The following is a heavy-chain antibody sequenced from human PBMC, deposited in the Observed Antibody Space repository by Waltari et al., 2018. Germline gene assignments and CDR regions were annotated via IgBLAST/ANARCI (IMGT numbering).Heavy chain of an antibody. D-gene: IGHD2-2*01. Sequence: QLQLQESGPGLVKPSETLSLTCTVSGGSISSSSSSWGRIRQPPGKGLEWIGSIYYSGSTYYNPSLKSRVTISVDTSKNQFSLKLSSVTAADTAVYYCARQITDRLPQLYQLPYLFPDAFDIWGQGTMVTVSS. CDR3: ARQITDRLPQLYQLPYLFPDAFDI. CDR2: IYYSGST. CDR1: GGSISSSSSS. V-gene: IGHV4-39*01. J-gene: IGHJ3*02.